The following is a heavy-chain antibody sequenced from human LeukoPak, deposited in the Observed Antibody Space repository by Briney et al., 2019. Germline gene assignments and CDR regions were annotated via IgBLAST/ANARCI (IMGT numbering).Heavy chain of an antibody. CDR2: IRYDGSNK. V-gene: IGHV3-30*02. D-gene: IGHD2-15*01. Sequence: QPGGSLRLSCAASGFTFSSYGMHWVRQAPGKGLEWVAFIRYDGSNKYYADSVKGRFTISRDNSKNTLYLQMNSLRAEGTAVYYCASTGYCSGGSCSYYYDSSGYVDYWGQGTLVTVSS. CDR1: GFTFSSYG. J-gene: IGHJ4*02. CDR3: ASTGYCSGGSCSYYYDSSGYVDY.